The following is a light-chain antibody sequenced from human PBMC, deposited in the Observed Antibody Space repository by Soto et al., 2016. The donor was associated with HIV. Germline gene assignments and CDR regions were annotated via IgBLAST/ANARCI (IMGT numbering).Light chain of an antibody. CDR1: QSISSW. J-gene: IGKJ1*01. CDR3: QQYNIGDPTWT. V-gene: IGKV1-5*03. CDR2: KAS. Sequence: DIQMTQSPSTLSASVGDRVTITCRASQSISSWLAWYQQKPGKAPKLLIYKASSLESGVPSRFSGSGSGTEFTLTISSLQPDDFATYYCQQYNIGDPTWTFGQGTKVEIK.